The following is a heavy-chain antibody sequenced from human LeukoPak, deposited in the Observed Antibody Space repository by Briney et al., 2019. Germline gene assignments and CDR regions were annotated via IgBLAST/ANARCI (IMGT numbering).Heavy chain of an antibody. D-gene: IGHD4-17*01. CDR2: IYKSMYSGGGT. Sequence: SETLSLTCTVSGDSIGAYYWSWIRQPAGKGLEWIGRIYKSMYSGGGTDYNPSLKSRVTMSVDTSKNQLSLKLSSLTAADTAVYYCVRDPTTVTTFFDLWGQGTLVTVSS. CDR1: GDSIGAYY. V-gene: IGHV4-4*07. J-gene: IGHJ5*01. CDR3: VRDPTTVTTFFDL.